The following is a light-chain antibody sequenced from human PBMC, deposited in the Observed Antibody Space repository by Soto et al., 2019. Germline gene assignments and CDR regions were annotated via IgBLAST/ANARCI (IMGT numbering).Light chain of an antibody. Sequence: DFEMTQSPSSLSAFVGDRVTMTCLASQSIGTFLSWYQQKSGRAPKLLIYAASSLQIGVPSRFSGSGSGTNFTLTISSLQPEDFATYFCQQNYDTPITFGQGTRLEIK. J-gene: IGKJ5*01. CDR2: AAS. V-gene: IGKV1-39*01. CDR1: QSIGTF. CDR3: QQNYDTPIT.